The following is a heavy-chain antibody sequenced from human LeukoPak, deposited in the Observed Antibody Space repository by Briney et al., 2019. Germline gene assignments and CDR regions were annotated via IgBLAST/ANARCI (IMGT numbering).Heavy chain of an antibody. CDR2: IIPIFGTA. V-gene: IGHV1-69*13. Sequence: SVKVSCKASGGTFSSYAISWVRQAPGQGLEWMGGIIPIFGTANYAQKFQGRVTITADESTSTAYMELSSLRSEDTAVYYCARTGIAASPQNWFDPWGQGTLVTVSP. J-gene: IGHJ5*02. CDR3: ARTGIAASPQNWFDP. D-gene: IGHD6-13*01. CDR1: GGTFSSYA.